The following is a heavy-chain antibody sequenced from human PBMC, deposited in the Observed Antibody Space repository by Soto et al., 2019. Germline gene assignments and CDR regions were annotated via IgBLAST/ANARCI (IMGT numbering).Heavy chain of an antibody. CDR1: GGSISSSSYY. J-gene: IGHJ6*02. D-gene: IGHD3-10*01. CDR2: IYYSGRT. CDR3: ARHIPGGSGKHYYYYGMDV. Sequence: SETLSLTCTVSGGSISSSSYYWGWIRQPPGKGLEWIGSIYYSGRTYYNPSLKSRVTISVDTSKNQFSLKLSSVTAADTAVYYCARHIPGGSGKHYYYYGMDVWGQGTTVTVSS. V-gene: IGHV4-39*01.